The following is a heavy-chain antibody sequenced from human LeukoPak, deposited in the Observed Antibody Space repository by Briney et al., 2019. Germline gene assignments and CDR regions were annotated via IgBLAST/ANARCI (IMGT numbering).Heavy chain of an antibody. CDR3: AKVSGYRSGWKFDY. Sequence: GGSLRLSWVASGFTFSSFGMSWVRQVPGKGLEGVSAIVASGGITYYADSVKGRFTISRDNSDNTLFLQMNSLRAEDTAVYFCAKVSGYRSGWKFDYWGQGTLVTVSS. J-gene: IGHJ4*02. CDR2: IVASGGIT. CDR1: GFTFSSFG. V-gene: IGHV3-23*01. D-gene: IGHD6-19*01.